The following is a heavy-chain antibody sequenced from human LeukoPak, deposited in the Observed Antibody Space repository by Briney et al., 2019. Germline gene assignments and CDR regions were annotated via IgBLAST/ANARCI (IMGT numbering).Heavy chain of an antibody. CDR2: ISSSSSYT. Sequence: GGSLRLSCAASGFTFSDYYMSWIRQAPGKGLQWVSYISSSSSYTNYADSVKGRFTISRDNAKNSLYLQMNSLRAEDTAVYYCARGGGSSNFDYWGRGTLVTVSS. J-gene: IGHJ4*02. CDR1: GFTFSDYY. V-gene: IGHV3-11*06. D-gene: IGHD1-26*01. CDR3: ARGGGSSNFDY.